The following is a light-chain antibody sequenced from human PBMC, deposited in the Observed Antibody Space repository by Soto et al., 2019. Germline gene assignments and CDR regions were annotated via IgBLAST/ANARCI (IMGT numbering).Light chain of an antibody. Sequence: DIQMTASPCPLSASVGHRVTLTCRASQSISSYLNWYQQKPGKAPKLLIYAASSLQSGVPSRFSGSGSGTEFTLTISSLQPDDFATYYCQHYNSYSEAFGQGTKVDIK. J-gene: IGKJ1*01. CDR3: QHYNSYSEA. V-gene: IGKV1-5*01. CDR2: AAS. CDR1: QSISSY.